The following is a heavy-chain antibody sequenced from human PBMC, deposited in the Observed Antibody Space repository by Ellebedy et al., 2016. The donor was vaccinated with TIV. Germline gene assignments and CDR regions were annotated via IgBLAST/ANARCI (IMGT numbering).Heavy chain of an antibody. CDR2: MYHSGTT. V-gene: IGHV4-39*01. CDR3: ARQFTQRAFYF. J-gene: IGHJ4*02. CDR1: GGSISATRYY. Sequence: MPSETLSLTCSVSGGSISATRYYWGWIRQTPGKGMEWIGSMYHSGTTYYNPSLKSRVTISVDMSNNQVSLKLSSVTAADTALYYCARQFTQRAFYFWGQGTLVSVSS.